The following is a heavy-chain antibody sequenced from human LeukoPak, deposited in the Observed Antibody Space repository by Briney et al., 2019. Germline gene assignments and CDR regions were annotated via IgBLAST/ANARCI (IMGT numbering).Heavy chain of an antibody. CDR1: GFTFSNYA. CDR2: IWYDGSNK. Sequence: GGSLRLSCEASGFTFSNYAMTWVRQAPGKGLEWVAVIWYDGSNKYHADSVKGRFTISRDNSKNTLYLQMNSLRAEDTAVYYCARSGMVRGFDPWGQGTLVTVSS. V-gene: IGHV3-33*08. D-gene: IGHD3-10*01. J-gene: IGHJ5*02. CDR3: ARSGMVRGFDP.